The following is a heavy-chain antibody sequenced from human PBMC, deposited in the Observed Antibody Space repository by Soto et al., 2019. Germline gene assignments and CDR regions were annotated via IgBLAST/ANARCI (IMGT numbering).Heavy chain of an antibody. CDR1: GFTFSSFA. Sequence: EVQLLESGGNLVQPGGSLRLSCAASGFTFSSFAMSWVRQAPGKGLERVSVIGTSASITAYADSVRGRFTISRDNSKNTLYLQMNSLRAEDTAVYYCVARGSGWYHWGGQGTLVTVSS. J-gene: IGHJ4*02. CDR3: VARGSGWYHW. D-gene: IGHD6-19*01. V-gene: IGHV3-23*01. CDR2: IGTSASIT.